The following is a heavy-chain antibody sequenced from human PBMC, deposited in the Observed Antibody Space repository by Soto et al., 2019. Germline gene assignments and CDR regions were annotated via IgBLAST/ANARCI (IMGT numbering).Heavy chain of an antibody. CDR2: IGASGSTI. Sequence: EVQLLESGGGLVQPGGSLRLSCAASGLTFSRYAMSWVRQAPGKGLEWVSGIGASGSTIYYAESVKGRFTISRDNSKNTLYLHMNSLRGEDTAVYYCAHGGVPSAVPRWGFDFWGQGTLVTVSS. V-gene: IGHV3-23*01. J-gene: IGHJ4*02. D-gene: IGHD2-2*01. CDR3: AHGGVPSAVPRWGFDF. CDR1: GLTFSRYA.